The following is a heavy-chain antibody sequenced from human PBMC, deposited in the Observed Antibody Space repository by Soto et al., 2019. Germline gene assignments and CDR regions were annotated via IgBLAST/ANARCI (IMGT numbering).Heavy chain of an antibody. D-gene: IGHD2-8*01. CDR1: GGSFSGYY. CDR3: ARGGGRRWSYYGIDL. Sequence: PSETLSLTCDVYGGSFSGYYWSWIRQPPGKGLEWIGEIIQSGSTNSNPSLKSRVTISLDTSENQFSLKLTSVTAADTAVYYCARGGGRRWSYYGIDLWGQGTTVTFSS. J-gene: IGHJ6*02. CDR2: IIQSGST. V-gene: IGHV4-34*01.